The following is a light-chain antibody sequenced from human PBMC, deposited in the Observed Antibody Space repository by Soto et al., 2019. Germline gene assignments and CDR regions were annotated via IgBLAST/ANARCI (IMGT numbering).Light chain of an antibody. CDR2: ANS. CDR3: QSHDSSLSGSRV. J-gene: IGLJ2*01. V-gene: IGLV1-40*01. CDR1: SSNIGAGYD. Sequence: QSVLTQPPSVSGAPGQGVTISCSGSSSNIGAGYDVHWYQQLPGTAPKLLIYANSNRPSGVPDRFSGSKSGTSASLAITGLQAEDEADYYCQSHDSSLSGSRVFGGGTKVTVL.